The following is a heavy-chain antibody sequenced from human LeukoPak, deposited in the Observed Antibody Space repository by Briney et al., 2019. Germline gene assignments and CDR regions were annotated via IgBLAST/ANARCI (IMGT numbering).Heavy chain of an antibody. V-gene: IGHV3-33*06. J-gene: IGHJ4*02. Sequence: GGSLRLSCAASGFTFSSYGMHWVHQAPGKGLEWVAVIWYDGSNKYYADSVKGRFTISRDNSKNTLYLQMNSLRAEDTAVYYCAKDHSSGWYGGLDYWGQGTLVTVSS. CDR2: IWYDGSNK. CDR3: AKDHSSGWYGGLDY. D-gene: IGHD6-19*01. CDR1: GFTFSSYG.